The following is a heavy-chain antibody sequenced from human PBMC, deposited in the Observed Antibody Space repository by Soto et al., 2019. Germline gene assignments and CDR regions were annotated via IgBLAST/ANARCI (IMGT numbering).Heavy chain of an antibody. CDR3: AKNGLDNSPSAIDS. D-gene: IGHD2-8*01. J-gene: IGHJ4*02. Sequence: GVSLRLSGAASGFTFRNNVLSWVRQAPGKGLDWVSGITGSGRDTYYADSVKGRFTISRDNSKNMVFLQMNSLRAEDTALYYCAKNGLDNSPSAIDSWGPGTLVTVSS. V-gene: IGHV3-23*01. CDR1: GFTFRNNV. CDR2: ITGSGRDT.